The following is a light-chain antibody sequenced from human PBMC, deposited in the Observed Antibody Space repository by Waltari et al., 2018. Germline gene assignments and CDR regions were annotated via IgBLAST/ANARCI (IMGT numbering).Light chain of an antibody. Sequence: EIVLTQSPGTLSLSPGETATVSCRASQSVGTSLAWYQQKPGQAPRLLIFDASNTATGIPDRFRGSGSGTDFTLTISSLEPEDFAVYYCQQRSNWTPHTFGQGARLEIK. CDR3: QQRSNWTPHT. CDR2: DAS. V-gene: IGKV3-11*01. J-gene: IGKJ2*01. CDR1: QSVGTS.